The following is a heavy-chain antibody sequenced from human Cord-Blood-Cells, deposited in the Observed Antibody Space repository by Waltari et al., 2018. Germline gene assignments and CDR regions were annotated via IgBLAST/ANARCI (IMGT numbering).Heavy chain of an antibody. CDR1: GGSISSSSYY. CDR2: SYYSGST. V-gene: IGHV4-39*01. CDR3: ARGMQQFDP. Sequence: QLQLQESGPGLVKPSETLSLTCTVSGGSISSSSYYWGWIRQPPGKGLEWIGSSYYSGSTYYNPSLKSRVTISVDTSKNQFALKLGSVTAADTAVYYCARGMQQFDPWGQGTLVTVSS. J-gene: IGHJ5*02. D-gene: IGHD6-13*01.